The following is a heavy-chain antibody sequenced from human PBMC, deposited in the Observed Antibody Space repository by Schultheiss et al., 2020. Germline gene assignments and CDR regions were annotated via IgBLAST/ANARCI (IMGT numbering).Heavy chain of an antibody. D-gene: IGHD6-19*01. J-gene: IGHJ4*02. V-gene: IGHV1-46*01. CDR2: INPSGGST. CDR1: GYTFTSYG. CDR3: ARAGSSGWLGGRGLFDY. Sequence: GESLKISCKASGYTFTSYGISWVRQAPGQGLEWMGIINPSGGSTSYAQKFQGRVTMTRDTSISTAYMELSSLRSEDTAVYYCARAGSSGWLGGRGLFDYWGQGTLVTVSS.